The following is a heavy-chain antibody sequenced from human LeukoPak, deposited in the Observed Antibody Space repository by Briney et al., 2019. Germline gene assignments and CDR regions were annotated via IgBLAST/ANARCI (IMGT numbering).Heavy chain of an antibody. CDR2: ISGSGANT. V-gene: IGHV3-23*01. D-gene: IGHD3-10*01. Sequence: GGSLRLSCAASGFTFSTYAMSWVRQAPGKGLEWVSTISGSGANTYYADSVKGRFTISRDDSQNTLYLQLNSLRAEDTAFYYCAKGDTVFRGGPDYWGQGTLVTVSS. CDR3: AKGDTVFRGGPDY. J-gene: IGHJ4*02. CDR1: GFTFSTYA.